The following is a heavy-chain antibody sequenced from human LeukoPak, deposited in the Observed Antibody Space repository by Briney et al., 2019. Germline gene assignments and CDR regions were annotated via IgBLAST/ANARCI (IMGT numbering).Heavy chain of an antibody. Sequence: SETLSLTCTVSGGSISSYYWSWIRQPAGKGLEWIGRIYTSGSTNYNPSLKSRVTMSVDTSKNQFSLKLSSVTAADTAVYYCARDRGTYYYDSSGYYDAFDIWGQGIMVTVSS. CDR3: ARDRGTYYYDSSGYYDAFDI. J-gene: IGHJ3*02. CDR2: IYTSGST. CDR1: GGSISSYY. V-gene: IGHV4-4*07. D-gene: IGHD3-22*01.